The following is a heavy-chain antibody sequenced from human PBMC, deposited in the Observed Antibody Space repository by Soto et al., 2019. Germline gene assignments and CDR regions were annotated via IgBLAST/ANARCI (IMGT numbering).Heavy chain of an antibody. CDR3: ARGCSSTSCYSTY. CDR1: GGSISSSSYY. CDR2: IYYSGST. J-gene: IGHJ4*02. Sequence: QLQLQESGPGLVKPSDTLSLTCTVSGGSISSSSYYWGWIRQPPGKGLEWIGSIYYSGSTYYNPSLKSRGTRSVDTSKNQFSLKLSSVTSADKAVYYCARGCSSTSCYSTYWGQGTLVTVSS. V-gene: IGHV4-39*01. D-gene: IGHD2-2*02.